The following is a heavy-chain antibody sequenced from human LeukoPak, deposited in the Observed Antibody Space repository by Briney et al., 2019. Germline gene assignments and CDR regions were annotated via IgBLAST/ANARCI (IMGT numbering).Heavy chain of an antibody. CDR1: GFTVSSNY. D-gene: IGHD1-26*01. V-gene: IGHV3-53*01. J-gene: IGHJ6*02. CDR3: ARDQDGGSYPWAHYYYGMDV. CDR2: IYSGGST. Sequence: GGSLRLSCAASGFTVSSNYMSWVRQAPGKGLEWVSDIYSGGSTYYADSVKGRFTISRDNSKNTLYLQMNSLRAEDTAVYYCARDQDGGSYPWAHYYYGMDVWGQGTTVTVSS.